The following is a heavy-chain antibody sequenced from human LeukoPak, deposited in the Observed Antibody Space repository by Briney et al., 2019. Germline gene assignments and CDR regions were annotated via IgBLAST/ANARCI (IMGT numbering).Heavy chain of an antibody. D-gene: IGHD3-9*01. V-gene: IGHV3-23*01. Sequence: GGSLRLSCAASGFILSNYGMSWVRQAPGRGLEWVSTINGRGDSTYYEDSVKGRFTISRDNSKNTLYLQMNSLRAEDTAVYYRAREGLRYFDWLFDSWGQGTLVTVSS. J-gene: IGHJ4*02. CDR3: AREGLRYFDWLFDS. CDR2: INGRGDST. CDR1: GFILSNYG.